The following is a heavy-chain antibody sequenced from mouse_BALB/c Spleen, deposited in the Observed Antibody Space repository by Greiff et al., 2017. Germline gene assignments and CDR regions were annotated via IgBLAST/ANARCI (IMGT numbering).Heavy chain of an antibody. V-gene: IGHV5-6-3*01. Sequence: EVQLVESGGGLVQPGGSLKLSCAASGFTFSSYGMSWVRQTPDKRLELVATINSNGGSTYYPDSVKGRFTISRDNAKNTLYLQMSSLKSEDTAMYYCARVYDGYYPFDYWGQGTTLTVSS. CDR1: GFTFSSYG. J-gene: IGHJ2*01. CDR3: ARVYDGYYPFDY. D-gene: IGHD2-3*01. CDR2: INSNGGST.